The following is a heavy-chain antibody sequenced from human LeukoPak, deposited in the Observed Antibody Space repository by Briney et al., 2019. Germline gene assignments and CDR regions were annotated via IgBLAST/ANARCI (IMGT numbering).Heavy chain of an antibody. CDR1: GFTFSGYG. Sequence: PGRSLRLSCAASGFTFSGYGMHWVRHAPGKGLEWVAVISYDGSNKYYADSVKGRFTISRDNSKNTLYLQMNSLRAEDTAVYYCAKVREGYDILTGYFDYWGQGTLVTVSS. CDR2: ISYDGSNK. J-gene: IGHJ4*02. V-gene: IGHV3-30*18. D-gene: IGHD3-9*01. CDR3: AKVREGYDILTGYFDY.